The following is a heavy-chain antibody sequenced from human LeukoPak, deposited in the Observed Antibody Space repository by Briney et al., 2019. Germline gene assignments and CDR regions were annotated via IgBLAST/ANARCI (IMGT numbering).Heavy chain of an antibody. J-gene: IGHJ4*02. Sequence: GGSLRLSCAASGFIFSDHYMSWIRQAPGKGLEWVAYISSGGSTIYYADSVKGRFTISSDKSKNTLYLQMNSLRVEDTAVYYCAKTGATWYYFDSWGQGTLVTVSS. CDR3: AKTGATWYYFDS. CDR2: ISSGGSTI. CDR1: GFIFSDHY. D-gene: IGHD1-26*01. V-gene: IGHV3-11*01.